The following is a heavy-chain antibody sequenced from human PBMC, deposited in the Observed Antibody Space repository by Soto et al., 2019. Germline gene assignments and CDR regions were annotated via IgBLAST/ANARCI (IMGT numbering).Heavy chain of an antibody. Sequence: PVESLKISCKGSGYSFTSYWIGWVRQMPVKGLEWMGIIYPGDSDTRYSPSFQVQVTISADKSISTAYLQRSSLKASDTAMYYCARRGVVAATRYGMDVWGQGTTVTVSS. J-gene: IGHJ6*02. D-gene: IGHD2-15*01. V-gene: IGHV5-51*01. CDR2: IYPGDSDT. CDR1: GYSFTSYW. CDR3: ARRGVVAATRYGMDV.